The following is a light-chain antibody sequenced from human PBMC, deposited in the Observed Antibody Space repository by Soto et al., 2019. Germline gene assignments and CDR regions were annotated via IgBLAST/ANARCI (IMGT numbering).Light chain of an antibody. J-gene: IGKJ5*01. CDR3: QQYNYWPIT. CDR1: QSVSSY. V-gene: IGKV3D-15*01. CDR2: GAS. Sequence: EIVLTQPPATLSLSPGERATLSCRASQSVSSYLAWYQQKPGQAPRLLIYGASSRATGIPDRFSGSGSGTDFTLTVSSLRSEDSAVYYCQQYNYWPITFGQGTRLEIK.